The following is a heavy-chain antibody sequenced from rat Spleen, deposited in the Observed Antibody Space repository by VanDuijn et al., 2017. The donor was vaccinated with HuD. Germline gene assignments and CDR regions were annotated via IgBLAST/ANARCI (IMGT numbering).Heavy chain of an antibody. CDR2: IIYDGSNT. J-gene: IGHJ2*01. D-gene: IGHD1-12*03. CDR1: GFTFSDYT. Sequence: EVQLVESGGGLVQPGRSLKLSCAASGFTFSDYTMAWVRQAPKKGLEWVAAIIYDGSNTFYRDSVKGRFTISRDNAKSTLYLQLDSLRSEDTATYYCARQDYDGYYFDYWGQGVMVTVSS. V-gene: IGHV5-7*01. CDR3: ARQDYDGYYFDY.